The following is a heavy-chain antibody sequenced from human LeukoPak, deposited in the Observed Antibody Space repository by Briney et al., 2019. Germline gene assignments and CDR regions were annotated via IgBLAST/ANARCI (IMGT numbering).Heavy chain of an antibody. CDR1: GGSFSGYY. D-gene: IGHD3-10*01. CDR2: INHSGST. CDR3: ARVTRRITMVRGWPGVDY. V-gene: IGHV4-34*01. Sequence: SETLSLTCAVYGGSFSGYYWSWIRQPPGKGLEWIGEINHSGSTNYNPSLKSRVTISVDTSKNQFSLKLSSVTAADTAVYYCARVTRRITMVRGWPGVDYWGQGTLVTVSS. J-gene: IGHJ4*02.